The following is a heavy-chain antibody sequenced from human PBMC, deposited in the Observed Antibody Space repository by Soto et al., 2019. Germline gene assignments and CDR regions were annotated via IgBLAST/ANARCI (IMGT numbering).Heavy chain of an antibody. CDR2: IYSGGNT. CDR1: GFTVSTNY. J-gene: IGHJ4*02. D-gene: IGHD1-1*01. CDR3: GAATGDY. Sequence: EVQLVETGGGLIQPGGSLRLSCTASGFTVSTNYMTWVRQAPGKGLEWVSDIYSGGNTYYADSVKGRFTSSRDKSKNTLYLHMHSLGAEDTAEYYCGAATGDYWGQGTLVTVSS. V-gene: IGHV3-53*02.